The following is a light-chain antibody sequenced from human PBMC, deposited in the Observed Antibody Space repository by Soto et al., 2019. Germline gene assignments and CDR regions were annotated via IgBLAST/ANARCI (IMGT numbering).Light chain of an antibody. V-gene: IGLV4-60*02. Sequence: QAVVTQSSSASASLGSSVKLTCTLSSGHSTYIIAWHQQQPGKAPRYLMKLEGSGSYNKGSGIPDRVSGSSSGADRYLTISNLQFEDEADYYCETWDTNVVVFGGGTKLTVL. CDR3: ETWDTNVVV. CDR1: SGHSTYI. J-gene: IGLJ2*01. CDR2: LEGSGSY.